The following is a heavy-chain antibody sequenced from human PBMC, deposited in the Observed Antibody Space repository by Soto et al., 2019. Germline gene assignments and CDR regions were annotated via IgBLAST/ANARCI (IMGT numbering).Heavy chain of an antibody. CDR3: TTGSVEGV. CDR2: IETNTEGGTT. J-gene: IGHJ6*02. D-gene: IGHD2-15*01. V-gene: IGHV3-15*07. Sequence: GALRLSCAASGLTLSNAWMNWVRQAPGKGLEWVGRIETNTEGGTTDYAAAVKGRFTVSRDDSKNTLYLQMNSLKTEDTAVYYCTTGSVEGVWGQGTTVTVSS. CDR1: GLTLSNAW.